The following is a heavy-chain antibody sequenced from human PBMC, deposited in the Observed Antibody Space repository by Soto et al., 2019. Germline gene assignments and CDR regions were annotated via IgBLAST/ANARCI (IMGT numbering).Heavy chain of an antibody. CDR3: ARTFTVFGVVNPYYYFYMDV. V-gene: IGHV3-66*01. Sequence: GGSLRLSCAASGFTVSSNYMSWVRQAPGKGLEWVSVIYSGGSTYYADSVKGRFTISRDNSKNTLYLQMNSLRAEDTAVYYCARTFTVFGVVNPYYYFYMDVWGKGTKGTVSS. D-gene: IGHD3-3*01. CDR1: GFTVSSNY. CDR2: IYSGGST. J-gene: IGHJ6*03.